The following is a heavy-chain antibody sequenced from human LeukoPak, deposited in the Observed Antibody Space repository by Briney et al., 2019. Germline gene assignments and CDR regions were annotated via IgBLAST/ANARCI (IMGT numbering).Heavy chain of an antibody. V-gene: IGHV4-4*09. CDR3: ARRHFWSGYGGYYYYYMDV. D-gene: IGHD3-3*01. CDR1: GGSISSYY. J-gene: IGHJ6*03. CDR2: IYISGST. Sequence: SETLSLTCTVSGGSISSYYWSWIRQPPGKGLEWIGYIYISGSTNYNPSLKSRVTISVDTSKNQFSLKLSSVTAADTAVYYCARRHFWSGYGGYYYYYMDVWGKGTTVTVSS.